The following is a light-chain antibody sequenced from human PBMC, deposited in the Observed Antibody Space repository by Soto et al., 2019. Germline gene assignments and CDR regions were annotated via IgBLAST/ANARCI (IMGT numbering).Light chain of an antibody. Sequence: ELVLTQSPGTLSVSPGERATLSCRASQSISSNYLAWYQQKPGQAPSPLIYGASSRATGIPDRFSGSGSGSDFTLTISRLEPEDSAIYYCQQYGSWTFGQGTKVEIK. CDR1: QSISSNY. J-gene: IGKJ1*01. CDR2: GAS. CDR3: QQYGSWT. V-gene: IGKV3-20*01.